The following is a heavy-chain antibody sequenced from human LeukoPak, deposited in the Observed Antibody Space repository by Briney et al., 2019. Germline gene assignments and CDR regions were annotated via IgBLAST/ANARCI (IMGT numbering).Heavy chain of an antibody. Sequence: GGSLRLSCAASGFTFSNYSMNWVRQAPGKGLEWVSYISSSSSTIYYADSVKGRFTISRDNAKNSLYLQMNSLMAEDTAVYYCARYMVRGVKAAFDIWGQGTMVTVSS. CDR3: ARYMVRGVKAAFDI. J-gene: IGHJ3*02. D-gene: IGHD3-10*01. CDR1: GFTFSNYS. CDR2: ISSSSSTI. V-gene: IGHV3-48*04.